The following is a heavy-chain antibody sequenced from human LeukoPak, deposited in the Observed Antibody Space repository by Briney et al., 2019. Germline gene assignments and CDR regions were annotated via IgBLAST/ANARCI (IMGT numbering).Heavy chain of an antibody. D-gene: IGHD2-2*01. Sequence: GGSLRLSCAASGFTFSSYAMSWVRQAPGKGLEWVSAISGSGGSTYYADSVKGRFTISRDNSKNTLYLQMNSLRAEDTAVYYCAKDLGYCSSISCYGYWGQGTLVTVSS. CDR2: ISGSGGST. V-gene: IGHV3-23*01. CDR1: GFTFSSYA. J-gene: IGHJ4*02. CDR3: AKDLGYCSSISCYGY.